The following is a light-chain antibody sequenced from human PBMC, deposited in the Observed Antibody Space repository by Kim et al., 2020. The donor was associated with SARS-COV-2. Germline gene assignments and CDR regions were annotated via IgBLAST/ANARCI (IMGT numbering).Light chain of an antibody. CDR3: QTWDTGIEV. Sequence: ASVKLTCTLSSGHSTYVIAWHQQQPEKGPRYLMKLNSDGSHTKGDGIPDRFSGSSSGAERYLTISSLQSEDEADYYCQTWDTGIEVFGGGTQLTVL. CDR1: SGHSTYV. V-gene: IGLV4-69*01. CDR2: LNSDGSH. J-gene: IGLJ2*01.